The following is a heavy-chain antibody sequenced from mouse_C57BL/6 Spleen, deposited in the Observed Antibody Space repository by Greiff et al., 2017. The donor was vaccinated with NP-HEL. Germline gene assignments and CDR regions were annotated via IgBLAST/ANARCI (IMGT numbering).Heavy chain of an antibody. J-gene: IGHJ4*01. D-gene: IGHD1-1*01. Sequence: EVMLVESGAELVKPGASVKLSCTASGFNIKDYYMHWVKQRTEQGLEWIGRIDPEDGETKYAPKFQGKATITADTSSNTAYLQLSSLTSEDTAVYYCAKGYGSSYYAMDYWGQGTSVTVSS. CDR3: AKGYGSSYYAMDY. CDR1: GFNIKDYY. V-gene: IGHV14-2*01. CDR2: IDPEDGET.